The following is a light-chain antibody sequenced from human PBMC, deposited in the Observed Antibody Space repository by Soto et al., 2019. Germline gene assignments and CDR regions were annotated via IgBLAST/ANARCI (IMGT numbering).Light chain of an antibody. CDR1: SSDFGGYNS. V-gene: IGLV2-8*01. J-gene: IGLJ1*01. Sequence: QSALTQSPSASGSPGQSVTISCTGTSSDFGGYNSVSWYQQHPGKAPKVMIYDVTKRPSGVPDRFSGSKSGNTASLTVSALQAEDEADYYCSSYTDRKNLVFGTGTKVTVL. CDR3: SSYTDRKNLV. CDR2: DVT.